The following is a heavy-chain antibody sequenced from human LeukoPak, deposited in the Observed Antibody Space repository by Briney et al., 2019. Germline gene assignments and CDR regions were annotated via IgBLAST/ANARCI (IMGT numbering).Heavy chain of an antibody. J-gene: IGHJ5*02. D-gene: IGHD2-2*01. CDR3: ARDPCGSTSCYLKS. Sequence: GGSLRLSCAASGFTFNNYGMHWVRQAPGKGLEWVAFIRYEGNEKYYADSVKGRFTISRDNAKSSVYLQMNRLSAEDTAIYYCARDPCGSTSCYLKSWGQGTLVTVSS. CDR2: IRYEGNEK. V-gene: IGHV3-30*02. CDR1: GFTFNNYG.